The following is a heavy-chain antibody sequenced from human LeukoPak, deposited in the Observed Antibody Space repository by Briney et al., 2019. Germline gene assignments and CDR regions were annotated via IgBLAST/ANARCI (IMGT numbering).Heavy chain of an antibody. CDR2: IYPGDSDT. CDR3: ARQLGHALDI. Sequence: GESLKISCKGSGYSFSSYWIGWVRQMAGKGLEWMGIIYPGDSDTRYSPSFRGQVTISADKSISTAYLQWTSLKASDSAMYYCARQLGHALDIWGQGTLVTVSS. CDR1: GYSFSSYW. J-gene: IGHJ3*02. D-gene: IGHD6-13*01. V-gene: IGHV5-51*01.